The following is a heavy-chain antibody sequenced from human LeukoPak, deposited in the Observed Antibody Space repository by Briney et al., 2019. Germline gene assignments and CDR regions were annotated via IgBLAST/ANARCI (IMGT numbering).Heavy chain of an antibody. J-gene: IGHJ3*02. CDR1: GYSFISYG. Sequence: ASVKVSCKASGYSFISYGISWVRQAPGQGLEWMGWISAYNGNTKYAQKLQGRVTMTTDTSTSTAYMELRSLRSDDTAVYYCASPRGGYSYANAFDIWGQGTMVTVSS. D-gene: IGHD5-18*01. CDR2: ISAYNGNT. V-gene: IGHV1-18*01. CDR3: ASPRGGYSYANAFDI.